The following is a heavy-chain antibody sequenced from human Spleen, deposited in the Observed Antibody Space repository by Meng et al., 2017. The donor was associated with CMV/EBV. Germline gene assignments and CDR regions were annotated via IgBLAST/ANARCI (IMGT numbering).Heavy chain of an antibody. J-gene: IGHJ4*02. Sequence: GESLKISCAASGFTFSNAWMSWVRQAPGKGLEWVGRIKSKTDGGTTDYAAPVKGRFTISRDDSKNTLYLQMNSLKTEDTAVYYCTTLQRGSGYSSSWGQGTLVTVSS. CDR3: TTLQRGSGYSSS. V-gene: IGHV3-15*01. D-gene: IGHD6-13*01. CDR1: GFTFSNAW. CDR2: IKSKTDGGTT.